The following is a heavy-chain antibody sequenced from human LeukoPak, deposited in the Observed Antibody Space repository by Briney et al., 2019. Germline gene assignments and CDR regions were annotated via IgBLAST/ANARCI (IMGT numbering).Heavy chain of an antibody. CDR3: AREEDYYDSSGYYAD. J-gene: IGHJ4*02. V-gene: IGHV4-38-2*02. CDR2: IYHSGST. CDR1: GYSISSGYY. D-gene: IGHD3-22*01. Sequence: SETLSLTRTVSGYSISSGYYWGWIRQPPGKGLEWIGSIYHSGSTYYNPSLKSRVTISVDTSKNQFSLKLSSVTAADTAVYYCAREEDYYDSSGYYADWGQGTLVTVSS.